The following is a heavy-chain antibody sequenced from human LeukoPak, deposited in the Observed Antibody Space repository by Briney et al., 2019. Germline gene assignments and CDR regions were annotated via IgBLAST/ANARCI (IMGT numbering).Heavy chain of an antibody. CDR2: IYYSGST. CDR1: GFTFSDYY. D-gene: IGHD6-13*01. CDR3: ARVAAAAGNNWFDP. J-gene: IGHJ5*02. Sequence: GSLRLSCAASGFTFSDYYMSWIRQAPGKGLEWIGSIYYSGSTYYNPSLKSRVTISVDTSKNQFSVKLNSVTAADTAVYYCARVAAAAGNNWFDPWGQGTLVTVSS. V-gene: IGHV4-38-2*01.